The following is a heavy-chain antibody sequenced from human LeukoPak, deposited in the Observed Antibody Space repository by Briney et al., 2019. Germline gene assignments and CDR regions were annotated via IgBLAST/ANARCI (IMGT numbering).Heavy chain of an antibody. D-gene: IGHD3-22*01. CDR1: GGSISSSSYY. CDR2: IYYSGST. J-gene: IGHJ6*02. V-gene: IGHV4-39*01. Sequence: SETLSLTCTVSGGSISSSSYYWGWIRQPPGKGLEWIGSIYYSGSTYYNPSLKSRVTISVDTSKNQFSLKLSSVTAADTAVYYCASQQVDYYDSSGYPYYYGMDVWGQGTTVTVSS. CDR3: ASQQVDYYDSSGYPYYYGMDV.